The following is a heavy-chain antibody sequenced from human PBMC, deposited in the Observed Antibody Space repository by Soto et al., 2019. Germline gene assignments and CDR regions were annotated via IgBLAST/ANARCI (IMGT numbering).Heavy chain of an antibody. CDR1: GFTFSSYA. Sequence: PGGPLRLSCAASGFTFSSYAMSWVRQAPGKGLEWVSAISGSGGSTYYADPVKGRFTISRDTSKNTLYLQMNSLRAEDTAVYYCAKDGGYSYGYSPRYYYGMDVWGQGTTVTVSS. CDR2: ISGSGGST. D-gene: IGHD5-18*01. J-gene: IGHJ6*02. CDR3: AKDGGYSYGYSPRYYYGMDV. V-gene: IGHV3-23*01.